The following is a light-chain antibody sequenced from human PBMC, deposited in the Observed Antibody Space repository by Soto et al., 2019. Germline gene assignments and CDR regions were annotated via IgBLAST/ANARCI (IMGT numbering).Light chain of an antibody. V-gene: IGKV3-20*01. CDR2: GGS. J-gene: IGKJ1*01. Sequence: LVLTQSPATLSLSPGERVTLSCRASQSVSNSLAWYQQKPGQAPRLLIYGGSSRATGIPVRFSGSGSETDFTLTITRLEPEDFAVYYCQQYSSSRTFGQGTKVDIK. CDR1: QSVSNS. CDR3: QQYSSSRT.